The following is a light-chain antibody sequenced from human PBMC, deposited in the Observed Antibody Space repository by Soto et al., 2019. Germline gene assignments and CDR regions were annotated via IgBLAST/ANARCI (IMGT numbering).Light chain of an antibody. CDR1: DIESKS. CDR3: QVWDDSSDHAV. CDR2: DDN. J-gene: IGLJ7*01. Sequence: SSELTQPPSVSVAPGHTARITCGGNDIESKSVHWYQQKPGQAPVLVVYDDNDRPSGIPERLSGSNAGNTATLTISRVEAGDEADYYCQVWDDSSDHAVFGGGTQLTVL. V-gene: IGLV3-21*02.